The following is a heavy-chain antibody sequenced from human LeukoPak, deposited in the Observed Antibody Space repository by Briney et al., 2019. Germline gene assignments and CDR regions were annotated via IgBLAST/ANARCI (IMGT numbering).Heavy chain of an antibody. J-gene: IGHJ4*02. CDR1: GGSFSGYY. V-gene: IGHV4-34*01. D-gene: IGHD3-3*01. Sequence: SETLSLTCAVYGGSFSGYYWSWIRQPPGKGLEWIGEINHSGSTNYNPSLKSRVTISVDTSKNQFSLKLSSVTAADTAVYHCASLGRIFGVAYWGQGTLVTVSS. CDR3: ASLGRIFGVAY. CDR2: INHSGST.